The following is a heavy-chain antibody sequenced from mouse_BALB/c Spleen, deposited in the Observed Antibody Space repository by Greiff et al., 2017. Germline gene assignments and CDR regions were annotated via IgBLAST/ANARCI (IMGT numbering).Heavy chain of an antibody. CDR1: GYTFTDYY. CDR2: IYPGSGNT. CDR3: AREDLYGLYAMDY. J-gene: IGHJ4*01. V-gene: IGHV1-77*01. D-gene: IGHD1-1*02. Sequence: QVHVKQSGAELARPGASVKLSCKASGYTFTDYYINWVKQRTGQGLEWIGEIYPGSGNTYYNEKFKGKATLTADKSSSTAYMQLSSLTSEDSAVYFCAREDLYGLYAMDYWGQGTSVTVSS.